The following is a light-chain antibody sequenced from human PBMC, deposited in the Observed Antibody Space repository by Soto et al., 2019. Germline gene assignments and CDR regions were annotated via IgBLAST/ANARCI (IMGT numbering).Light chain of an antibody. CDR2: AAS. Sequence: DIQMTQSPSSVSAAVGDRVTITCRASQGINKWLAWYQQKPGKAPQLLIYAASTLQSGVPSKFSGSGSGTDFTLTISSLQPEDFETYYCQQLNSYPLTLGGGTKVDIK. CDR1: QGINKW. CDR3: QQLNSYPLT. V-gene: IGKV1-12*01. J-gene: IGKJ4*01.